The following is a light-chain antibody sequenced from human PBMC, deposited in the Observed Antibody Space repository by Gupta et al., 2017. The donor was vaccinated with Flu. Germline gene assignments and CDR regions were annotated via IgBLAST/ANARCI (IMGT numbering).Light chain of an antibody. Sequence: ASVGDRVTITCRASQDIRNTLGWYQQKPGKAPKLLMYNVSTLQSGVPSRFSGSGSGTDFTLTISSLQPEDLATYYCLHDYNYPLTFGGGTKVEIK. CDR1: QDIRNT. J-gene: IGKJ4*01. CDR2: NVS. CDR3: LHDYNYPLT. V-gene: IGKV1-6*01.